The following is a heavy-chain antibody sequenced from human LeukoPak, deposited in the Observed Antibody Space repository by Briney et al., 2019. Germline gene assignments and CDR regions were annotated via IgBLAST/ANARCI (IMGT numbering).Heavy chain of an antibody. V-gene: IGHV3-30-3*01. CDR2: ISYDGSNK. CDR3: ARNPPNYDFWSGPYYYGMDV. CDR1: GFTFSSYA. D-gene: IGHD3-3*01. Sequence: GGSLRLCCAASGFTFSSYAMHWVRQAPGKGLEWVAVISYDGSNKYYADSVKGRFTISRDNSKNTLYLQMNSLRAEDTAVYYCARNPPNYDFWSGPYYYGMDVWGQGTTVTVSS. J-gene: IGHJ6*02.